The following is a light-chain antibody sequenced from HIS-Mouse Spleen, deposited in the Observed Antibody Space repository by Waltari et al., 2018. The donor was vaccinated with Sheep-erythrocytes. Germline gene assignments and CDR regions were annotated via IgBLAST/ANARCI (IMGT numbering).Light chain of an antibody. Sequence: SYELTQPPSVSVSPGQTDSITCSGDKLGDKYACWYQQKPGQSPVLVIYQDSKRPSGIPERLSGSNSGNTATLTISGTQAMDEADYYCQAWDSSTAWVFGGGTKLTVL. J-gene: IGLJ3*02. CDR2: QDS. CDR3: QAWDSSTAWV. V-gene: IGLV3-1*01. CDR1: KLGDKY.